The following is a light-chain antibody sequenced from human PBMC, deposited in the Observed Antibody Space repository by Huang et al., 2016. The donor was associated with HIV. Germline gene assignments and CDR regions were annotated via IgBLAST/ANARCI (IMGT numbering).Light chain of an antibody. CDR2: AAS. J-gene: IGKJ5*01. V-gene: IGKV1-NL1*01. CDR1: KDIRSS. CDR3: QQYYTTPRDT. Sequence: DIQMTQSPSSLSASVGDRVTITCRASKDIRSSLAWYQQKPGKAPKLLLFAASRLESGVASRFSGSGSGTYYTLTISSLQPEDFATYYCQQYYTTPRDTFGQWTRLAIK.